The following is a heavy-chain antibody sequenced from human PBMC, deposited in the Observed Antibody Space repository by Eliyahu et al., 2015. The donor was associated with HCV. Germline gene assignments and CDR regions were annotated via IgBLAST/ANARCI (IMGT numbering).Heavy chain of an antibody. D-gene: IGHD3-10*01. J-gene: IGHJ5*02. CDR1: GGXIXSSSYY. CDR3: AGLHAETEYVLLWFGELIGP. V-gene: IGHV4-39*01. CDR2: IYYSGST. Sequence: QLQLQESGPGLVKPSETLSLTCTVSGGXIXSSSYYWGWIRXPPGKGLEWIGSIYYSGSTYYNPSLKSRVTISVDTSKNQFSLKLSSVTAADTAVYYCAGLHAETEYVLLWFGELIGPWGQGTLVTVSS.